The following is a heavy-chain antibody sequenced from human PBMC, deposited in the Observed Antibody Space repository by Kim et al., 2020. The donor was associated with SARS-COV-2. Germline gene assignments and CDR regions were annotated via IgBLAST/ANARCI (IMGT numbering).Heavy chain of an antibody. D-gene: IGHD2-2*01. CDR2: ISYSGNS. CDR3: ARGQPLSY. CDR1: GGSIRSGGKF. J-gene: IGHJ4*02. Sequence: SETLSLTCSVSGGSIRSGGKFWTWIRQHPAKGLEWIGYISYSGNSHYSPSLRSRVSISLQTSENQFSLELTSVTAADTAGYYCARGQPLSYWGQG. V-gene: IGHV4-31*03.